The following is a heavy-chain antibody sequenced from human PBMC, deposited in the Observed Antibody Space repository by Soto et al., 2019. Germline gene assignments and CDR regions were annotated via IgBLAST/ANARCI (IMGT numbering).Heavy chain of an antibody. V-gene: IGHV1-69*08. CDR1: GGTFSSYS. D-gene: IGHD3-10*01. CDR2: IIPTLGIA. Sequence: QVQLVQSGAEVKKPGSSVKVSCKASGGTFSSYSISWVRQAPGQGLEWMGRIIPTLGIANYAQKFQGRVTITADKSTSTAYMELSSLRSEDTAVYYCARDEHGFGELLSDYYYGMDVWGQGTTVTVSS. CDR3: ARDEHGFGELLSDYYYGMDV. J-gene: IGHJ6*02.